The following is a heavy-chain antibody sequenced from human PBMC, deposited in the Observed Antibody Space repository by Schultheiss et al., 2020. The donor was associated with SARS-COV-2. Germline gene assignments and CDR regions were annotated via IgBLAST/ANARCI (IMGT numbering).Heavy chain of an antibody. CDR1: GGSISSGGYY. D-gene: IGHD2-2*01. Sequence: SETLSLTCTVSGGSISSGGYYWSWIRQPAGKGLEWIGRIYTSGSTNYNPSLKSRVTMSVDTSKNQFSLKLSSVTAADTAVYYCARDSDTSDPSSYYFDYWGQGTLVTVSS. CDR3: ARDSDTSDPSSYYFDY. V-gene: IGHV4-61*02. J-gene: IGHJ4*02. CDR2: IYTSGST.